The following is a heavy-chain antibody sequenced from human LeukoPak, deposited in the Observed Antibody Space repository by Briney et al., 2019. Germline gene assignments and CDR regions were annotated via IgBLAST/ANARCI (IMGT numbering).Heavy chain of an antibody. CDR2: IYYSGST. CDR1: GGSISSSSYY. V-gene: IGHV4-39*01. CDR3: ARLDLWFGDDY. Sequence: SETLSLTCTVSGGSISSSSYYWGWIRQPPGKGLEWIGSIYYSGSTYYNPSLKSRVTISADTSKNQFSLKLSSVTAADTAVYYCARLDLWFGDDYWGQGTLVTVSS. D-gene: IGHD3-10*01. J-gene: IGHJ4*02.